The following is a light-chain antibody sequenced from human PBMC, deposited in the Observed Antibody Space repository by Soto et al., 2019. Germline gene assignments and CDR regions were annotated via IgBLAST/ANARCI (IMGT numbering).Light chain of an antibody. Sequence: EIVLTQSPGTLSLSPGERATLSCRASQSVSSSYLAWYQRKPGQAPRLLIYGASSRATGIPDRFSGSGSGTDFTLSISRLEPEDIAVYYCQQYGSSPVTFGHGTKVEIK. J-gene: IGKJ1*01. V-gene: IGKV3-20*01. CDR2: GAS. CDR3: QQYGSSPVT. CDR1: QSVSSSY.